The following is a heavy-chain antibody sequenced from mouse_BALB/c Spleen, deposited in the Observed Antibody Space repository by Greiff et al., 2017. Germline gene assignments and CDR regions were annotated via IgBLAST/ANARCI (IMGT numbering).Heavy chain of an antibody. D-gene: IGHD2-3*01. V-gene: IGHV2-6-7*01. J-gene: IGHJ4*01. CDR2: IWGDGST. Sequence: VQRVESGPGLVAPSQSLSITCTVSGFSLTGYGVNWVRQPPGKGLEWLGMIWGDGSTDYNSALKSRLSISKDNSKSQVFLKMNSLQTDDTARYYCARDDGYYFYAMDYWGQGTSDTVSS. CDR3: ARDDGYYFYAMDY. CDR1: GFSLTGYG.